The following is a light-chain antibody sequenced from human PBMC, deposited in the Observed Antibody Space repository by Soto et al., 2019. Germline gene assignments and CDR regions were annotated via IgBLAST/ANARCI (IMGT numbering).Light chain of an antibody. CDR3: CSYAGSSYV. V-gene: IGLV2-11*01. J-gene: IGLJ1*01. CDR2: DVS. Sequence: QSVLTQPRSVSGSPGRSITISCTGISRDVGGYNFVSWYQQHPGKAPKLMIYDVSERPSGVPDRFSGSKSGNTASLTISGLQAEDEADYYCCSYAGSSYVFGTGTKVTV. CDR1: SRDVGGYNF.